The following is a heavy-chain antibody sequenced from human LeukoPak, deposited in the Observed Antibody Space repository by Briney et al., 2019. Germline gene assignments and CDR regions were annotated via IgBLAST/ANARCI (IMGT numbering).Heavy chain of an antibody. Sequence: SGTLSLTCAVSGGSISSSNWWSWVRQPPGKGLEWIGEIYHSGSTNYNPSLESRVTISVDKSKNRFSLELSSVTAADTAVYYCARDYGYCSGGSCYSSWGQGTLVTVSS. CDR1: GGSISSSNW. CDR2: IYHSGST. J-gene: IGHJ5*02. D-gene: IGHD2-15*01. V-gene: IGHV4-4*02. CDR3: ARDYGYCSGGSCYSS.